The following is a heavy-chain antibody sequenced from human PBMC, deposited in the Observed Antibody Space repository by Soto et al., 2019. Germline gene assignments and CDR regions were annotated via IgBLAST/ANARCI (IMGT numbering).Heavy chain of an antibody. CDR3: AKASTVAAADY. J-gene: IGHJ4*02. V-gene: IGHV3-30*18. D-gene: IGHD6-13*01. CDR2: ISYDGSYK. Sequence: QVQLVESGGGVVQPGRSLRLSCAASGFTFNTYGMHWVRQAPGKGPEWVSFISYDGSYKYSADSVKGRFTISRDNSKNTLYLQMNSLRAEDTAVYSCAKASTVAAADYWGQGTLVTVSS. CDR1: GFTFNTYG.